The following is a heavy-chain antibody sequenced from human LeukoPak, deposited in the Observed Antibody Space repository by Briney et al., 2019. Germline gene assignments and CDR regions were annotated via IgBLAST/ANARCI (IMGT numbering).Heavy chain of an antibody. J-gene: IGHJ4*02. V-gene: IGHV1-18*01. Sequence: ASVKVSCKASGYTFTSYGISWVRQAPGQWLEWMGWISAYNGNTNYAQKLQGRVTMTRNTSISTAYMELSSLRSEDTAVYYCARGHFRYYDSSGYPYYFDYWGQGTLVTVSS. CDR3: ARGHFRYYDSSGYPYYFDY. CDR1: GYTFTSYG. D-gene: IGHD3-22*01. CDR2: ISAYNGNT.